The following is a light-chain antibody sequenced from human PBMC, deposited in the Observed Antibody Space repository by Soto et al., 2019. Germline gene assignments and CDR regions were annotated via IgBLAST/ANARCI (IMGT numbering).Light chain of an antibody. J-gene: IGLJ2*01. CDR1: DSDVGGYNF. Sequence: QSALTQPPSASGSPGQSVTISCTGTDSDVGGYNFVSWYQQHPGRAPKLMIYEVYQRPSGVPDRFSGSKSGNTASLTVSGLQAEDEANYYCSSYAASDNFLIFGGGTKLTVL. V-gene: IGLV2-8*01. CDR2: EVY. CDR3: SSYAASDNFLI.